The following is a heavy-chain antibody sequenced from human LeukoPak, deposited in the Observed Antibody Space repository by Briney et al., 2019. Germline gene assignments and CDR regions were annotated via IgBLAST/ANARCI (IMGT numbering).Heavy chain of an antibody. Sequence: XRLSCAXSGFTFSSYGMHWVRQAPGKGLEWVAVISYDGSNKYYADSVKGRFTISRDNSKNTLYLQMNSLRAEDTAVYYCAKDVGYCSSTSCYGPWGQGTLVTVSS. CDR1: GFTFSSYG. D-gene: IGHD2-2*01. CDR3: AKDVGYCSSTSCYGP. CDR2: ISYDGSNK. J-gene: IGHJ4*02. V-gene: IGHV3-30*18.